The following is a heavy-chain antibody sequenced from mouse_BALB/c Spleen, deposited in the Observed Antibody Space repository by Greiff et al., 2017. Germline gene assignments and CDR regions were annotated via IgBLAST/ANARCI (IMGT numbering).Heavy chain of an antibody. CDR2: ISSGGGST. D-gene: IGHD2-13*01. CDR1: GFAFSSYD. CDR3: ARQGDSYAMDD. J-gene: IGHJ4*01. Sequence: EVQLVESGGGLVKPGGSLKLSCAASGFAFSSYDMSWVRQTPETRLEWVAYISSGGGSTYYPDTVKGRITISRDNAKNTLYLQMSSLKSEDTAMYYCARQGDSYAMDDWGQGTSGTVSS. V-gene: IGHV5-12-1*01.